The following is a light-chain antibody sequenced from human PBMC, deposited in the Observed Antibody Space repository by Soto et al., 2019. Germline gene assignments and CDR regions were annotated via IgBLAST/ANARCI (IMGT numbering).Light chain of an antibody. CDR2: DVS. CDR3: SSYTSATTYV. Sequence: QSLLTQPASLSWSPGQSITISFTGTSIDVGAYNYDSWYQQYPGEAPKVIIYDVSHRPAGVSNRFSGSKSGNTASLTISGLQTRDEADYYCSSYTSATTYVFGTGTKVTVL. J-gene: IGLJ1*01. CDR1: SIDVGAYNY. V-gene: IGLV2-14*01.